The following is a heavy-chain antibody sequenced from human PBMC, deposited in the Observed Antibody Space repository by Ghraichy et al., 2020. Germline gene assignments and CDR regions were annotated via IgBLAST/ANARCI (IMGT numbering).Heavy chain of an antibody. CDR3: AHMAAADY. CDR2: IYWNADK. Sequence: SGPTLVKPTQTLTLTCTFSGFSLTTSGVGVGWNRQPPGKALEWLTLIYWNADKLYSPSLKSRLTVTKDTSKNQVVLTMTNMDPVDTATYYCAHMAAADYWGPGTLVTVSS. D-gene: IGHD6-13*01. J-gene: IGHJ4*02. V-gene: IGHV2-5*01. CDR1: GFSLTTSGVG.